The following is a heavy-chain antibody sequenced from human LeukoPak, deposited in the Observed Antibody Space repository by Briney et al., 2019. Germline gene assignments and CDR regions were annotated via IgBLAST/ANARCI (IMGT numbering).Heavy chain of an antibody. D-gene: IGHD6-6*01. CDR3: ARGSKSIAAPHFDY. CDR2: INHSGST. CDR1: GGSISSGGYY. V-gene: IGHV4-39*07. Sequence: SETLSLTCSVSGGSISSGGYYWSWIRQPPGKGLEWIGEINHSGSTNYNPSLKSRVTISVDTSKNQFSLKLSSVTAADTAVYYCARGSKSIAAPHFDYWGQGTLVTVSS. J-gene: IGHJ4*02.